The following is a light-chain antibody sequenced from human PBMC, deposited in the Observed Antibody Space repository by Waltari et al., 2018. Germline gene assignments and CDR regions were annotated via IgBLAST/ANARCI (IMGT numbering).Light chain of an antibody. V-gene: IGLV7-43*01. CDR2: STN. Sequence: QTVVTQEPSLTVSPGGTVTLTCASSTGAVTSSYYPNWFQKKPGQAPRALIYSTNNKHYSTPARFSGSLLGGKASLTLSGVQPEDEAEYYCLLYYGGAGVFGGGTKLTVV. CDR3: LLYYGGAGV. J-gene: IGLJ3*02. CDR1: TGAVTSSYY.